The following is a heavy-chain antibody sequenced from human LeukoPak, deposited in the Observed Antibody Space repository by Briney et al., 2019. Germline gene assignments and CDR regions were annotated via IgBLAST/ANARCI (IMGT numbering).Heavy chain of an antibody. CDR2: IYYSGST. V-gene: IGHV4-30-4*01. Sequence: SETLSLTCTVSGGSISSGDYYCSWIRQPPGKGLEWIGYIYYSGSTYYNPSLKSRVTMSVDTSKNQFSLKLSSVTAADTAVYYCARELTYADYWGQGTLVTVSS. CDR1: GGSISSGDYY. CDR3: ARELTYADY. J-gene: IGHJ4*02. D-gene: IGHD4/OR15-4a*01.